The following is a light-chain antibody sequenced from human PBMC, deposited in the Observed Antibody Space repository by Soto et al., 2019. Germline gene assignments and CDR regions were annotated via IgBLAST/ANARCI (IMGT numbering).Light chain of an antibody. J-gene: IGLJ2*01. CDR2: DVS. V-gene: IGLV2-14*01. CDR1: SSDVGGYNY. Sequence: QSALTQPASVSGSPGQSITISCTGTSSDVGGYNYVPWYLQHPGKAPKLMIYDVSNRPSGVSNRFSGSKSGNTASLTISGLQAEDEADYYCSSYTSSSTLVFGGGTKLTVL. CDR3: SSYTSSSTLV.